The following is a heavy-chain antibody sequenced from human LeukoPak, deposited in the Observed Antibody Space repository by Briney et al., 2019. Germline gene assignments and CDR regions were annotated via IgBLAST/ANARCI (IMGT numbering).Heavy chain of an antibody. J-gene: IGHJ4*02. Sequence: SETLSLTCAVSGYSINSGYYWGWIRQPPGKGLEWIGSIYHSGSTYYNPSLKSRVTISVDTSKKQFSLRLSSVTAADAAVYYCARLVGARSQADYWGQGTLVTVSS. V-gene: IGHV4-38-2*01. D-gene: IGHD1-26*01. CDR1: GYSINSGYY. CDR3: ARLVGARSQADY. CDR2: IYHSGST.